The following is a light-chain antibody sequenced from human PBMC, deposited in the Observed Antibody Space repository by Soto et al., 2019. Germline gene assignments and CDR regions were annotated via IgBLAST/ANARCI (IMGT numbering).Light chain of an antibody. V-gene: IGKV1-5*03. CDR3: QQYDSYSYT. CDR1: QSSSNW. Sequence: DIQMTQSPSTVSASVGDSVTITCRASQSSSNWLAWYQQKPGEAPKLLIYKASTLDSGDPSRFSGSGPGTEFTLTISSLQTVDFANYYCQQYDSYSYTFGDVNNLDIK. J-gene: IGKJ2*01. CDR2: KAS.